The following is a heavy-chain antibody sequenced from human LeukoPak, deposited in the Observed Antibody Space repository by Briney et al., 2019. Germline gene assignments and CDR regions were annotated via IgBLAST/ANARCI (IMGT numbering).Heavy chain of an antibody. Sequence: GGSLRLSCAASGFTFSSSAMSWVRQAPGKGLEWVSAISGSGGTTYYADSVKGRFTISRDNSKNTLYLQMNSLRAEDTAVYYCAKGAVDILTGYYSDYWGQGTLVTVSS. CDR2: ISGSGGTT. CDR3: AKGAVDILTGYYSDY. V-gene: IGHV3-23*01. J-gene: IGHJ4*02. D-gene: IGHD3-9*01. CDR1: GFTFSSSA.